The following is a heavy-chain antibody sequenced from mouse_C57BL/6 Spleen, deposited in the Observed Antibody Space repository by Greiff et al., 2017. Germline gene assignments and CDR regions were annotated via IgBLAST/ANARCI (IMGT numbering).Heavy chain of an antibody. Sequence: QVQLKQSGAELVKPGASVKLSCKASGYTFTEYTIHWVKQRSGQGLEWIGWFYPGSGSIKYNEKFKDKATLTADKSSSTVYMELSRLTAEDSAVYFCARHEGGYYYGSNAMDYWGQGTSVTVSS. CDR3: ARHEGGYYYGSNAMDY. V-gene: IGHV1-62-2*01. J-gene: IGHJ4*01. D-gene: IGHD1-1*01. CDR2: FYPGSGSI. CDR1: GYTFTEYT.